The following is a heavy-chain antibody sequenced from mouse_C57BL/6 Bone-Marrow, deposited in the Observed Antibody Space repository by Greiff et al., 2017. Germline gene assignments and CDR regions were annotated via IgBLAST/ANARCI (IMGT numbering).Heavy chain of an antibody. Sequence: EVKLMESGGDLVKPGGSLKLSCAASGFTFSSYGMSWVRQTPDKRLEWVATISSGGSYTYYPDSVKGRFTISRDNAKNTLYLQMSSLKSEDTAMYYCARIYSWYFDVWGTGTTVTVSS. CDR3: ARIYSWYFDV. CDR1: GFTFSSYG. V-gene: IGHV5-6*01. D-gene: IGHD1-1*01. J-gene: IGHJ1*03. CDR2: ISSGGSYT.